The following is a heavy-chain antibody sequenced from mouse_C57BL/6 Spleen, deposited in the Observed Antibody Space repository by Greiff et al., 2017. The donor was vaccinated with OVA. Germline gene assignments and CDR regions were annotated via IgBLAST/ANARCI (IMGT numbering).Heavy chain of an antibody. J-gene: IGHJ4*01. Sequence: EVQGVESGGGLVKPGGSLKLSCAASGFTFSSYAMSWVRQTPEKRLEWVATISDGGSYTYYPDNVKGRFTISGDNAKNNLYLQISHLKSEDTAMYYGARDWGLRGYAMDYWGQGTSVTVSS. CDR3: ARDWGLRGYAMDY. CDR1: GFTFSSYA. V-gene: IGHV5-4*01. D-gene: IGHD2-4*01. CDR2: ISDGGSYT.